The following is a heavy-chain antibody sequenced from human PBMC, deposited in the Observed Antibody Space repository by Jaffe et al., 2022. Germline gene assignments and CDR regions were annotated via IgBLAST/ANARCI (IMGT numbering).Heavy chain of an antibody. CDR2: IYPGDSDT. Sequence: EVQLVQSGAEVKKPGESLKISCKGSGYSFTSYWIGWVRQMPGKGLEWMGIIYPGDSDTRYSPSFQGQVTISADKSISTAYLQWSSLKASDTAMYYCARLDEPDPEKECSGGSCYPFDPWGQGTLVTVSS. CDR3: ARLDEPDPEKECSGGSCYPFDP. D-gene: IGHD2-15*01. V-gene: IGHV5-51*03. J-gene: IGHJ5*02. CDR1: GYSFTSYW.